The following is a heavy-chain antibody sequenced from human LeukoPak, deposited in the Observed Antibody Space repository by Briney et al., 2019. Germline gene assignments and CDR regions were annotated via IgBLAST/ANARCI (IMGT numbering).Heavy chain of an antibody. CDR2: IYSGGDT. Sequence: GGSLRLSCAASGFTVRTYYMAWVRQAPGKGLEWVSVIYSGGDTYYADSVKGRFTISRDDSKNTLYLQMNSLRAEDTAVYYCAIIVVVPAAKGGWFDPWGQGTLVTVSS. V-gene: IGHV3-66*01. CDR1: GFTVRTYY. D-gene: IGHD2-2*01. J-gene: IGHJ5*02. CDR3: AIIVVVPAAKGGWFDP.